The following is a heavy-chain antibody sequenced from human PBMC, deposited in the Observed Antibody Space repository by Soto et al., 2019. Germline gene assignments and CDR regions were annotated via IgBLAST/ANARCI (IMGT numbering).Heavy chain of an antibody. CDR1: GGSISSGGYS. J-gene: IGHJ5*02. CDR2: IYHSGST. CDR3: ARGYCSSTSCYIWDNWFDP. V-gene: IGHV4-30-2*01. Sequence: PSETLSLTCAVSGGSISSGGYSWSWIRQPPGKGLEWIGYIYHSGSTYYNPSLKSRVTISVDRSKNQFSLELNSVTAADRAVYYCARGYCSSTSCYIWDNWFDPWGQGTLVTVPP. D-gene: IGHD2-2*02.